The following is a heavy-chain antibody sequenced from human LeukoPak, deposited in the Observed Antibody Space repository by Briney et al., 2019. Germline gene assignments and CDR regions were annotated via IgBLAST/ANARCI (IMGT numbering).Heavy chain of an antibody. Sequence: GGSLRLSCAASGFTFSSYAMHWVRQAPGKGLEWVAVISYDGSNKYYADSVKGRFTISRDNPKNTLYLQMNSLRAEDTAVYYCAKDPYCTNGVCYPHYYYYYMDVWGKGTTVTVSS. V-gene: IGHV3-30-3*01. D-gene: IGHD2-8*01. J-gene: IGHJ6*03. CDR3: AKDPYCTNGVCYPHYYYYYMDV. CDR2: ISYDGSNK. CDR1: GFTFSSYA.